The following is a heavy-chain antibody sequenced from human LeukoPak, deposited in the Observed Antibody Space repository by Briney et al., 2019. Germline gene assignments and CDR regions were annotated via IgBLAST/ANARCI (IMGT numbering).Heavy chain of an antibody. CDR3: ARDGVYSSGWYVDY. J-gene: IGHJ4*02. V-gene: IGHV1-2*02. Sequence: ASVKVSCKASGYTFTGYYMHWVRQAPGQGLEWMGWINPNSGGTNYAQKFQGRVTMTRDTSISTAYMELSRLRSDDTAVYYCARDGVYSSGWYVDYWGQGTLVTVSP. D-gene: IGHD6-19*01. CDR2: INPNSGGT. CDR1: GYTFTGYY.